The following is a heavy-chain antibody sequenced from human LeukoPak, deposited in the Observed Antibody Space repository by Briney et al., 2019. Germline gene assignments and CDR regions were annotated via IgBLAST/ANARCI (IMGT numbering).Heavy chain of an antibody. CDR1: GFSFSDYW. D-gene: IGHD3-22*01. V-gene: IGHV3-74*01. J-gene: IGHJ4*02. Sequence: PGGSLRLSCAASGFSFSDYWMHWVRQAPGKGPVWVSSIKADGSTTYADSVKGRFTISRDNAKNSLYLQMNSLRAEDTAVYYCARYYYDGSSLTFDYWGQGALVTVSS. CDR2: IKADGST. CDR3: ARYYYDGSSLTFDY.